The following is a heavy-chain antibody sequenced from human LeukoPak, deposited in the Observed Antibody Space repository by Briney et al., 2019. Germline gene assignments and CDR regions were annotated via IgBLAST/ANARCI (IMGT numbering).Heavy chain of an antibody. Sequence: VXXXSXXGYXWSWIRQPPGKGXXWIGEINHSGSTNYNPSLXSGVTISVDXAKNQFSLKLREVAAADRAGDYCXXXXXXXXXXXXXXXXWGXXXXXTVSS. CDR2: INHSGST. CDR3: XXXXXXXXXXXXXXXX. J-gene: IGHJ3*01. V-gene: IGHV4-34*01. CDR1: XXSXXGYX.